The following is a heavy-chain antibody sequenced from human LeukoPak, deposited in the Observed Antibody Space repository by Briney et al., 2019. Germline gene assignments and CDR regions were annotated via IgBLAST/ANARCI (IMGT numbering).Heavy chain of an antibody. V-gene: IGHV3-21*01. CDR2: ISSSSSYI. Sequence: GGSLRLSCAASGFTFSSYTMNWVRQAPGKGLEWVSSISSSSSYIYYADSVKGRFTISRDNAKNSLYLQMNSLRVEDTAVYYCARGGAARPDFWGQGTLVTVSS. J-gene: IGHJ4*02. D-gene: IGHD6-6*01. CDR1: GFTFSSYT. CDR3: ARGGAARPDF.